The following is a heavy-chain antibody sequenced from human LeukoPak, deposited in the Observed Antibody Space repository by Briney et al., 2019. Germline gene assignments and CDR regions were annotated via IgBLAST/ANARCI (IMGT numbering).Heavy chain of an antibody. CDR1: GFSFTNAW. D-gene: IGHD3-16*01. Sequence: KPGGSLRLSCAASGFSFTNAWMTWVRQAPGKGPEWVGRIKSKSDGCTADYAVPVKGRCTISRDDSKTTLYLQMNSLKTEDTAVYFCTTRSGEDSGGQGALVTVS. CDR3: TTRSGEDS. CDR2: IKSKSDGCTA. V-gene: IGHV3-15*01. J-gene: IGHJ4*02.